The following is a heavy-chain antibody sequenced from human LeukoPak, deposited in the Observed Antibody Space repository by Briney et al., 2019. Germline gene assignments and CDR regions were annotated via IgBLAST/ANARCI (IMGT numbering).Heavy chain of an antibody. CDR1: GGSISSGDYY. CDR3: ARENIVVVPAAMYYYYGMDV. V-gene: IGHV4-30-4*01. Sequence: PSQNLSLTCTVSGGSISSGDYYWSWIRQPPGKGLEWIGYIYYSGSTYYNPSLKSRVTISVDTSKNQFSLKLSSVTAADTAVYYCARENIVVVPAAMYYYYGMDVWGQGTTVTVSS. CDR2: IYYSGST. J-gene: IGHJ6*02. D-gene: IGHD2-2*01.